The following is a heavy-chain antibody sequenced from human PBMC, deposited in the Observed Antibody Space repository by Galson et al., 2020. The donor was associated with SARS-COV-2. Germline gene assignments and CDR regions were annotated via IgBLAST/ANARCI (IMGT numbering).Heavy chain of an antibody. Sequence: GESLKISCAASGFTFSLYAMTWVRQAPGRGLEWVSSVSGTGFGTFYADSVKGRFTISRDNSKNTLHLQMNSLRAEDTVIYYCAKDYYNFWRGTYYGTEYFQDWGQGTLVTVSS. J-gene: IGHJ1*01. CDR1: GFTFSLYA. V-gene: IGHV3-23*01. D-gene: IGHD3-3*01. CDR2: VSGTGFGT. CDR3: AKDYYNFWRGTYYGTEYFQD.